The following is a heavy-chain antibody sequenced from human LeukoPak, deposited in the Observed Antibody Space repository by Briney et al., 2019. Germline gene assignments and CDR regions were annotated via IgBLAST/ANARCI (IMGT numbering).Heavy chain of an antibody. D-gene: IGHD3-22*01. V-gene: IGHV4-59*08. CDR3: ARGDDYFDSSGYDFDY. Sequence: PSETLSLTCTVSGGSISSYYWSWIRQPPGKGLEWIGYIYYSGSTNYNPSLKSRVTISVDTSKNQFSLRLSSVTAADTAVYYCARGDDYFDSSGYDFDYWGQGILVSVSS. CDR2: IYYSGST. J-gene: IGHJ4*02. CDR1: GGSISSYY.